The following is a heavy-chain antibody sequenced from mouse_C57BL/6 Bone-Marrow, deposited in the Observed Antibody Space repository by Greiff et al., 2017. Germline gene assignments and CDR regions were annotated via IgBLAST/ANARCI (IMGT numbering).Heavy chain of an antibody. D-gene: IGHD1-1*01. V-gene: IGHV1-9*01. CDR1: GYTFTGYW. J-gene: IGHJ1*03. CDR2: ILPGSGDT. CDR3: ARDELHRPLDV. Sequence: QVQLQQSGAELMKPGASVKLSCKATGYTFTGYWIEWVKQRPGHGLEWIGEILPGSGDTNYNEKFKGKATFTADTSSNTAYMKLSSLTAEDSVIYCCARDELHRPLDVWGTGTTVTVSS.